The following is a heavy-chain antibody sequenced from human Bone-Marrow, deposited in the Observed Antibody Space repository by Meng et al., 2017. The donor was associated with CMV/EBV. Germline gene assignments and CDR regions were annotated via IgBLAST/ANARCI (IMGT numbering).Heavy chain of an antibody. CDR3: AASKYAIAPRQDY. Sequence: KAAGGTFNSNARSWVRQTPGQGLEWMGGINPIFGTADYGQKFQGRVTISVDKSTNTAYLALSSLTSEDTATYYCAASKYAIAPRQDYWGHGTLVTVSS. CDR1: GGTFNSNA. CDR2: INPIFGTA. V-gene: IGHV1-69*06. D-gene: IGHD6-6*01. J-gene: IGHJ4*01.